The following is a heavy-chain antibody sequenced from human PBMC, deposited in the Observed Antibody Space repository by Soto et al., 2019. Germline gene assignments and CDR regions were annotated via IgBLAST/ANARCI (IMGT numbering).Heavy chain of an antibody. CDR3: ARDLTVTTSYYYGMDV. D-gene: IGHD4-4*01. CDR2: ISYDGSNK. V-gene: IGHV3-30-3*01. J-gene: IGHJ6*02. Sequence: GGSLRLSCAASGFTFSSYAMHWVRQAPGKGLEWVAVISYDGSNKYYADSVKGRFTISRDNSKNTLYLQMNSLRAEDTAVYYCARDLTVTTSYYYGMDVWGQGTTVTVSS. CDR1: GFTFSSYA.